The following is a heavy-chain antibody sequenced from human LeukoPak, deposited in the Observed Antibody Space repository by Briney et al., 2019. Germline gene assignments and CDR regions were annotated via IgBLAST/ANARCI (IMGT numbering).Heavy chain of an antibody. CDR2: MNPNSGNT. CDR1: GYTFTSYD. Sequence: ASVKVSCKASGYTFTSYDINWVRQATGQGLEWMGWMNPNSGNTGYAQKFQGGVTMTRNTSIGTACMELSSLRSEDTAVYYCARGLGLQAWSWFDPWGQGTLVTVSS. J-gene: IGHJ5*02. V-gene: IGHV1-8*01. CDR3: ARGLGLQAWSWFDP. D-gene: IGHD5-24*01.